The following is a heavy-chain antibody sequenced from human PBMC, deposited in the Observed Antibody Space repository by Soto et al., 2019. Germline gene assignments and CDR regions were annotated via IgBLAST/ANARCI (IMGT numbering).Heavy chain of an antibody. V-gene: IGHV3-21*01. D-gene: IGHD3-22*01. Sequence: ESLRLSCAASGFTFSSYSMNWVRQAPGKGLEWVSSISSSSSYIYYADSVKGRFTISRDNAKNSLYLQMNSLRAEDTAVYYCARDLTRMYYYDSSGYLWGQGTLVTVSS. CDR2: ISSSSSYI. J-gene: IGHJ4*02. CDR1: GFTFSSYS. CDR3: ARDLTRMYYYDSSGYL.